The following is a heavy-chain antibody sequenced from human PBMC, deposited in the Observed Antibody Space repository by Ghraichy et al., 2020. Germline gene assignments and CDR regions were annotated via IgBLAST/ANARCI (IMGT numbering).Heavy chain of an antibody. CDR2: IYTSGST. D-gene: IGHD1-26*01. Sequence: ETLSLTCTVSGGSISSYYWSWIRQPPGKGLEWIGYIYTSGSTNYNPSLKSRVTISVDTSKNQFSLKLSSVTAADTAVYYCARVMSGSYFSDWYFDLWGRGTLVTVSS. CDR3: ARVMSGSYFSDWYFDL. J-gene: IGHJ2*01. CDR1: GGSISSYY. V-gene: IGHV4-4*09.